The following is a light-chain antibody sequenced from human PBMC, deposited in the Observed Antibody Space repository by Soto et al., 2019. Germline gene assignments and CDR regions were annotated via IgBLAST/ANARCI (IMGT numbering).Light chain of an antibody. J-gene: IGLJ1*01. CDR1: SSDVGGYNY. CDR3: SSYAGSNIYDV. Sequence: QSVLTQPPSASGSPGQSVTISCTGTSSDVGGYNYVSWYQQHPGKAPKLMIYEVSKRPSGVPDRFSGSKSGNTASLTVSGLQAEDEADYYCSSYAGSNIYDVFGTGTKATVL. CDR2: EVS. V-gene: IGLV2-8*01.